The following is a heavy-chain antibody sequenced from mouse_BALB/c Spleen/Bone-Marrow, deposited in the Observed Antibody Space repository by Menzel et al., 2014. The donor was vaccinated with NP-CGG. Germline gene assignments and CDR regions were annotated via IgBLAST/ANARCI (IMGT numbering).Heavy chain of an antibody. J-gene: IGHJ4*01. CDR2: IYPGDFNT. V-gene: IGHV1S56*01. Sequence: QVQLQQSGPELVKPGASVRISCKVSGYTFTSFYIYWVRQRPGQGLEWIGWIYPGDFNTKYNEKFKGKATLTADKSSSTASMQLSSLTSEDSAVYFCARKSQRAYDSMNYWGQGTSVTVSS. CDR3: ARKSQRAYDSMNY. D-gene: IGHD6-5*01. CDR1: GYTFTSFY.